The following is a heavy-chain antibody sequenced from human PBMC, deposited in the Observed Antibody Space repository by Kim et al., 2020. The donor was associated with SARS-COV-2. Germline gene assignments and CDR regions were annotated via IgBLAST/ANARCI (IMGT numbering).Heavy chain of an antibody. CDR3: ARAGESGWFRVISGMDV. J-gene: IGHJ6*02. Sequence: SETLSLTCTVSGGSISSYYWSWIRQPPGKGLEWIGYIYYSGSTNYNPSLKSGVTISVDTSKNQFSLKLSSVTAADTAVYYCARAGESGWFRVISGMDVWGQGTTVTVSS. V-gene: IGHV4-59*13. D-gene: IGHD3-10*01. CDR1: GGSISSYY. CDR2: IYYSGST.